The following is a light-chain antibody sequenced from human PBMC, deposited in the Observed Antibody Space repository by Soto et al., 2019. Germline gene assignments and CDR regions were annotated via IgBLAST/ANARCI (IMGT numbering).Light chain of an antibody. CDR1: QSVRTY. Sequence: EIVLTQSPVTLSLFPGERATLSCRASQSVRTYLAWYQQKPGQAPRLLIYDASNRATGIPARFSGSGSGTDFTLTISSLEPEDFAVYYCQQRSNWPTFGGGTKVEIK. CDR3: QQRSNWPT. V-gene: IGKV3-11*01. J-gene: IGKJ4*01. CDR2: DAS.